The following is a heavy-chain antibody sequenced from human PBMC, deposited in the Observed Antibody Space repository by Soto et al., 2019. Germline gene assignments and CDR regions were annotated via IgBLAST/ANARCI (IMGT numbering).Heavy chain of an antibody. CDR3: AREIHDSGWYIGGAEFDY. CDR1: GFTFSDYY. D-gene: IGHD6-19*01. CDR2: ISSSSYT. J-gene: IGHJ4*02. V-gene: IGHV3-11*06. Sequence: GGSLRLSCAASGFTFSDYYMSWIRQAPGKGLEWVSYISSSSYTNYADSVKGRFTISRDNAKNSLYLQMNSLRAEDTAVYYCAREIHDSGWYIGGAEFDYWGQGTLVTVSS.